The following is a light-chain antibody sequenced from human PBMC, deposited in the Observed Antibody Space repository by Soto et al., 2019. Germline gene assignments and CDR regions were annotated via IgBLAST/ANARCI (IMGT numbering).Light chain of an antibody. CDR1: QSVNSN. CDR3: QQYDDWPVT. Sequence: EIVLTQSPVTLSVSPGEGATLSCRAGQSVNSNLAWYQQKPGQAPRLVFYGASTRATGVPPTFSGSGSGTEFTLTISSLQSEDFAVYFCQQYDDWPVTFGQGTKLEIK. CDR2: GAS. J-gene: IGKJ2*01. V-gene: IGKV3-15*01.